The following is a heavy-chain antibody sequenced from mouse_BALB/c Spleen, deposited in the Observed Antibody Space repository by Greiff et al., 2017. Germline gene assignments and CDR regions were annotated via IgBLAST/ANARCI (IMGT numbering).Heavy chain of an antibody. CDR3: ASYWFAY. Sequence: EVQVVESGGGLVKPGGSLKLSCAASGFAFSSYDMSWVRQTPEKRLEWVAYISSGGGSTYYPDTVKGRFTISRDNAKNTLYLQMSSLKSEDTAMYYCASYWFAYWGQGTLVTVSA. V-gene: IGHV5-12-1*01. J-gene: IGHJ3*01. CDR2: ISSGGGST. CDR1: GFAFSSYD.